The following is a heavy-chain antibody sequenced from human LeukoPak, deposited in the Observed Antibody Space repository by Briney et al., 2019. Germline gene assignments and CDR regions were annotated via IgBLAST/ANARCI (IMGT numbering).Heavy chain of an antibody. J-gene: IGHJ6*02. CDR2: IIPILGIA. CDR3: AREGRDDFWSGYYVYYYYGMDV. D-gene: IGHD3-3*01. Sequence: GASVKVSCKASGGTFSSYAISWVRQAPGQGLEWMGRIIPILGIANYAQKFQGRVTITADKSTSTAYMELSSLRSEDTAVYYCAREGRDDFWSGYYVYYYYGMDVWGQGTTVTVSS. CDR1: GGTFSSYA. V-gene: IGHV1-69*04.